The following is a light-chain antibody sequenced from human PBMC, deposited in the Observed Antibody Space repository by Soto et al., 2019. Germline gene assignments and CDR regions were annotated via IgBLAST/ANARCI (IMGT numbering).Light chain of an antibody. CDR3: GTWDSSLTIGAI. Sequence: QSVLTQPPSVSAAPGQKVTISCSGSSSNVGKNFVSWYQHVPGKAPKLLIYDNQKRPSGIPDRFSASKSGTSATLDITGLHTADEADYYCGTWDSSLTIGAIFGGGTKVTVL. CDR2: DNQ. V-gene: IGLV1-51*01. CDR1: SSNVGKNF. J-gene: IGLJ2*01.